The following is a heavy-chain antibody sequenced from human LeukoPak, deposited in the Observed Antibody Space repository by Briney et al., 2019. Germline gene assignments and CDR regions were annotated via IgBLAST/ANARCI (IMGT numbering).Heavy chain of an antibody. CDR3: AKEAYDYVWGSYGILGY. CDR1: GFTFSSYS. D-gene: IGHD3-16*01. Sequence: PGGSLRLSCAASGFTFSSYSMNWVRQAPGKGLEWVSYISSSSSTIYYADSVKGRFTISRDNAKNSLYLQMNSLRAEDTAVYYCAKEAYDYVWGSYGILGYWGQGTLVTVSS. V-gene: IGHV3-48*01. J-gene: IGHJ4*02. CDR2: ISSSSSTI.